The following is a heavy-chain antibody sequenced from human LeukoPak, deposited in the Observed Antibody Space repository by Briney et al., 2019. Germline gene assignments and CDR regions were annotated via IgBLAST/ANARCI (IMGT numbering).Heavy chain of an antibody. V-gene: IGHV1-69*05. Sequence: SVKVSCKASGGTFSSYAISWVRQAPGQGLEWMGGIIPIFGTANYAQEFQGRVTITTDESTSTAYMELSSLRSEDTAVYYCAVGNSSSLPNWGQGTLVTVSS. CDR3: AVGNSSSLPN. CDR2: IIPIFGTA. D-gene: IGHD6-13*01. J-gene: IGHJ4*02. CDR1: GGTFSSYA.